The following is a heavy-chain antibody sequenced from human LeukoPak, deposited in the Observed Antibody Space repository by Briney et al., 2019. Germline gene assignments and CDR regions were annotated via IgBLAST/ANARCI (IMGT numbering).Heavy chain of an antibody. D-gene: IGHD4-23*01. V-gene: IGHV1-69*13. CDR2: IIPIFNTI. CDR3: ARGLSRWSTPTSSYYYRMDV. Sequence: SVKVSCKASGGTLSTYSISWVRQAPGQGLEWMGGIIPIFNTINYAQRFQGRVTLTADESTNTAYMELSSLRSDDTAVYYCARGLSRWSTPTSSYYYRMDVWGQGTTAAVSS. J-gene: IGHJ6*02. CDR1: GGTLSTYS.